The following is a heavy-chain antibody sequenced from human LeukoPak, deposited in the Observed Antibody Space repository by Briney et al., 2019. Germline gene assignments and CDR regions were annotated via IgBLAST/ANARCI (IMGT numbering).Heavy chain of an antibody. Sequence: GGSLRLSCAASGFSFGSYDMNWVRQAPGKGLEWVSNVDYDGDNTYYADSVKGRLVMSRDNSKNTLYLQMNSLRAEDTAIYYCAKGTWIRGQGTLVTVSS. V-gene: IGHV3-23*01. D-gene: IGHD5-12*01. CDR1: GFSFGSYD. J-gene: IGHJ1*01. CDR2: VDYDGDNT. CDR3: AKGTWI.